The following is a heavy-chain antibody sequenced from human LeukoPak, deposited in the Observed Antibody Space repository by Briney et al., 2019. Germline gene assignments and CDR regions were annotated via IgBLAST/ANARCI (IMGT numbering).Heavy chain of an antibody. CDR2: IGGSGGGT. Sequence: GGSLRLSCEVSGITLSNYGMSWVRHAPGRGLEWVAGIGGSGGGTKYADSVKGRFTISRDNPKNTLYLQMNSLRGEDTAVYFCAKRGVIIRVILVGFHKEAYYFDSWGQGALVTVSS. V-gene: IGHV3-23*01. CDR3: AKRGVIIRVILVGFHKEAYYFDS. D-gene: IGHD3-10*01. J-gene: IGHJ4*02. CDR1: GITLSNYG.